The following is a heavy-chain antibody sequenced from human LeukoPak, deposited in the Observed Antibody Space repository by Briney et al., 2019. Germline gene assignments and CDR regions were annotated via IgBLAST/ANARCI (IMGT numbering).Heavy chain of an antibody. CDR3: ARARIPLEMATISTPFDY. CDR1: GFTFSSYS. D-gene: IGHD5-24*01. V-gene: IGHV3-21*01. CDR2: ISSSSSYI. J-gene: IGHJ4*02. Sequence: PGGSLRLSRAASGFTFSSYSMNWVRQAPGKGLEWVSSISSSSSYIYYADSVKGRFTISRDNAKNSLYLQMNSLRAEDTAVYYCARARIPLEMATISTPFDYWGQGTLVTVSS.